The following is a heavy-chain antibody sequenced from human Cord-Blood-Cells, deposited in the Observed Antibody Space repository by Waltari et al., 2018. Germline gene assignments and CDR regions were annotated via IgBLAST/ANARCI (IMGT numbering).Heavy chain of an antibody. CDR3: ARGFTGTTGAFDI. J-gene: IGHJ3*02. CDR2: INHRGST. Sequence: QVQLQQSGAGPLTLSETLSLTCAVDGGSFSGYYWSWIRQPPGKGLEWIGEINHRGSTNYNPALKSRVTISVDTSKNQFSLKLSSVTAADTAVYYCARGFTGTTGAFDIWGQGTMVTVSS. D-gene: IGHD1-7*01. CDR1: GGSFSGYY. V-gene: IGHV4-34*01.